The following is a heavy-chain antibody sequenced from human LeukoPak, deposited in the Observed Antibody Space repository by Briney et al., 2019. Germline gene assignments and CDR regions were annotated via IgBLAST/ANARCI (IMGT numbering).Heavy chain of an antibody. CDR2: ISSSSSTI. CDR3: ARDRPTVTTFHREDYYYYMDV. V-gene: IGHV3-48*01. CDR1: GFTFSSYS. Sequence: TGGSLRPSCAASGFTFSSYSMNWVRQAPGKGLEWVSYISSSSSTIYYADSVKGRFTISRDNAKNSLYLQMNSLRAEDTAVYYCARDRPTVTTFHREDYYYYMDVWGKGTTVTVSS. J-gene: IGHJ6*03. D-gene: IGHD4-17*01.